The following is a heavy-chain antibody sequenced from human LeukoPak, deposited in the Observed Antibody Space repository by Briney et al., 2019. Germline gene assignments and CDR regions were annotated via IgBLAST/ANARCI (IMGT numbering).Heavy chain of an antibody. D-gene: IGHD3-3*01. Sequence: SETLSLTCAVSGGSISSGGYSWSWIRQPPGKGLEWIGSIYYSGSTYYNPSLKSRVTISVDTSKNQFSLKLSSVTAADTAVYYCASEGTIFGVVTVWGKGTTVTVSS. V-gene: IGHV4-39*07. CDR2: IYYSGST. CDR1: GGSISSGGYS. J-gene: IGHJ6*04. CDR3: ASEGTIFGVVTV.